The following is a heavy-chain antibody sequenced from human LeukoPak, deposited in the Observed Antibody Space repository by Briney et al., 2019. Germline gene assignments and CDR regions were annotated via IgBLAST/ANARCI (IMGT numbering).Heavy chain of an antibody. CDR1: GFIFSDYV. J-gene: IGHJ4*02. V-gene: IGHV3-23*01. D-gene: IGHD6-25*01. CDR3: ARGPGSRRYLY. CDR2: ISVSGVKT. Sequence: GGSLRLSCAASGFIFSDYVMSWLRQAPGKGLEWVSSISVSGVKTYYADIVKGRFTISRDNSKTTLYLQMDSLRAEDTAVYYCARGPGSRRYLYWGQGTLVTVSS.